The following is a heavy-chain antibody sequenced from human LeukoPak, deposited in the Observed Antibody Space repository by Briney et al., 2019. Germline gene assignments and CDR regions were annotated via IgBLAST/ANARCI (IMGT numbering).Heavy chain of an antibody. J-gene: IGHJ4*02. CDR1: GSSFTSYW. CDR2: IYPGDSDT. D-gene: IGHD5-12*01. Sequence: GESLQISCQCSGSSFTSYWIGWVRQLPGKGLEWMGIIYPGDSDTRYSPSFQGQVTISADKSISTAYLQWSSLKASDTAMYYCARQTNGYDCWGQGTLVTVSS. CDR3: ARQTNGYDC. V-gene: IGHV5-51*01.